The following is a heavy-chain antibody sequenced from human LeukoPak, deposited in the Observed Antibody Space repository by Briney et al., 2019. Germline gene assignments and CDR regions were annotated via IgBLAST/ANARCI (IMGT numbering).Heavy chain of an antibody. V-gene: IGHV3-9*01. CDR2: ISWNSGSI. J-gene: IGHJ4*02. D-gene: IGHD3-16*02. Sequence: PGGSLRLSCAASGFTFDDYAMHWVRQAPGKGLEWVSGISWNSGSIGYADSVKGRFTISRDNAKNSLYLQMNSLRAEDTALYYCAKGYTDFDYWGQGTLVTVSS. CDR1: GFTFDDYA. CDR3: AKGYTDFDY.